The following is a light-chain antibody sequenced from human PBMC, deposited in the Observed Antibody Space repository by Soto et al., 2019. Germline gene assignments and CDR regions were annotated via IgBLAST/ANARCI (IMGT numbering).Light chain of an antibody. Sequence: QLVLTQPPSASGSPGQSVTISCTGTSSDVGGYIFVSWYQQHPGKAPKLMIYDVNKRPSGVPDRFSGSKSDNTASLTVSGLQAEDEADYYCVSYAGGTYVFGTGTKVTVL. V-gene: IGLV2-8*01. CDR1: SSDVGGYIF. CDR3: VSYAGGTYV. J-gene: IGLJ1*01. CDR2: DVN.